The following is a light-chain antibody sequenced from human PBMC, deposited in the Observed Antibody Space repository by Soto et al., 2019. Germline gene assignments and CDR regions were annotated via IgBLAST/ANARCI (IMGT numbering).Light chain of an antibody. Sequence: QSVLTQPASVSGSPGQSITISCTGTSSDVGGYNYVSWYQQHPGKDPKLMIYDVSNRPSGVSNRFSGSKSGNTASLTISGLQAEDEADYYCSSYTSSSTLHVFGTGTKLTVL. J-gene: IGLJ1*01. CDR2: DVS. CDR1: SSDVGGYNY. CDR3: SSYTSSSTLHV. V-gene: IGLV2-14*01.